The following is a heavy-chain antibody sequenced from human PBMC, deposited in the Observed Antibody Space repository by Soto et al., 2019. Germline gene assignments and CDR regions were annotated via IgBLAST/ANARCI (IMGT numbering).Heavy chain of an antibody. J-gene: IGHJ4*02. CDR3: ARDLMGAYYDDGSGYSDY. Sequence: QVQLVQSGAEVKKPGSSVKVSCKASGGTFSSYTISWVRQAPGQGLEWMGRIIPILGIANYAQRFEGRVTSTVDKSTSTPDMALSSLRFEETAVYYCARDLMGAYYDDGSGYSDYWGQGTLVTVSS. CDR1: GGTFSSYT. D-gene: IGHD3-22*01. CDR2: IIPILGIA. V-gene: IGHV1-69*08.